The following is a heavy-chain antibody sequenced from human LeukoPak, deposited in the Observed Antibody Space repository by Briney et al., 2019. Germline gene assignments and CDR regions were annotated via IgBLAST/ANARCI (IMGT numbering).Heavy chain of an antibody. CDR1: GFTFSRYS. D-gene: IGHD3-22*01. CDR3: ARRYFDSSGYYYLDY. Sequence: GGSLRLSCAGSGFTFSRYSMSWVRQAPGEGLEWVSYISGSSTTLYYADSVRGRFTISRDNAKNSLYLQMNSLRAEDTAVYYCARRYFDSSGYYYLDYWGQGTLVTVSS. V-gene: IGHV3-48*04. CDR2: ISGSSTTL. J-gene: IGHJ4*02.